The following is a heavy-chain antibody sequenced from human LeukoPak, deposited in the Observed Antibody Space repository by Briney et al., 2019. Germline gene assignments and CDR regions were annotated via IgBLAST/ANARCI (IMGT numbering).Heavy chain of an antibody. J-gene: IGHJ2*01. CDR1: GFTFSNSA. D-gene: IGHD1-26*01. V-gene: IGHV3-23*01. CDR3: AKVPQVSSGSPSAVPQLCYFDL. Sequence: PGGSLRLSCAAPGFTFSNSAMSWVRQAPRKGLEWVATLRGTGRAYYADSVKGRFTISRDTSSNTLYLQMNSLSAEDTAVYYCAKVPQVSSGSPSAVPQLCYFDLWGRGTLVTVSS. CDR2: LRGTGRA.